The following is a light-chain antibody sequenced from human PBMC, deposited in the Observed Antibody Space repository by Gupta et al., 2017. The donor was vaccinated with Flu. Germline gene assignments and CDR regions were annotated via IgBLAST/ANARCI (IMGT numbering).Light chain of an antibody. CDR3: QQSYSALLS. CDR2: AAD. J-gene: IGKJ4*01. CDR1: QSINNY. V-gene: IGKV1-39*01. Sequence: IQMTLSPFSLSASVGDRVTITCRASQSINNYLNWYQQKPGKPPKLLIYAADSLQSGVPSRFSGSGSETDFTLTITSLQFEDFATYYCQQSYSALLSFGGGTRVGIK.